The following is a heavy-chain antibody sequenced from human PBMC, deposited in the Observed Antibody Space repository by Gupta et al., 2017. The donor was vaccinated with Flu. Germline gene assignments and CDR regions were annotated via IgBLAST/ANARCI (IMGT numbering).Heavy chain of an antibody. J-gene: IGHJ4*02. CDR1: Y. D-gene: IGHD3-3*01. V-gene: IGHV4-30-4*02. CDR3: ARAIYDVGSGYPPLYFDY. CDR2: IYYSGST. Sequence: YWSWIRQPPGKGLEWIGYIYYSGSTYYNTSLKSRVTISVDTSKNQFSLKLSSVTAAETAVYYCARAIYDVGSGYPPLYFDYWGQGTLVTVSS.